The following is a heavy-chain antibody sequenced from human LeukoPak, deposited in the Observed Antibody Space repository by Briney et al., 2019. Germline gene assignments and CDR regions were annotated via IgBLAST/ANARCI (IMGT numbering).Heavy chain of an antibody. J-gene: IGHJ4*02. CDR3: AKDVAMIVVVYYFDY. CDR2: ISSSVSTI. CDR1: GFTFSSYW. Sequence: GGSLRLSCAASGFTFSSYWMHWVRQAPGKGLVWVSYISSSVSTIYYTDSVKGRFTISRDNSKNTLYLQMNSLRAEDTAVYYCAKDVAMIVVVYYFDYWGQGTLVTVSS. V-gene: IGHV3-48*01. D-gene: IGHD3-22*01.